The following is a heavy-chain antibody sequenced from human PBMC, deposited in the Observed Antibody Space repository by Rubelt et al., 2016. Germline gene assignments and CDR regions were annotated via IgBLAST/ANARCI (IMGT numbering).Heavy chain of an antibody. Sequence: VQLVESGGGVVQPGRSLRLSCAASGFTFSRYAIHWVRQAPGKGLEWVALISYDGSNKYYADSVKGRFTISRDNSKNTLYLQMNSLRAEDTAVYYCARTSSGYDFDYWGQGMLVTVSS. V-gene: IGHV3-30*04. CDR2: ISYDGSNK. D-gene: IGHD3-22*01. CDR1: GFTFSRYA. J-gene: IGHJ4*02. CDR3: ARTSSGYDFDY.